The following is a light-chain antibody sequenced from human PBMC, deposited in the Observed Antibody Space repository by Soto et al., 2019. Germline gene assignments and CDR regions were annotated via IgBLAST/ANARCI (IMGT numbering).Light chain of an antibody. CDR2: DAS. J-gene: IGKJ5*01. CDR1: QSVSRY. CDR3: QPRSNWAPIT. Sequence: EIVLTQSPATLSLSPGERATLSCRASQSVSRYLAWYQQKPGQAPRLLIYDASNRSAGIPARFSGSGSGQDFTLHNTCPEPEGLSIYFCQPRSNWAPITFVQGARLEIK. V-gene: IGKV3-11*01.